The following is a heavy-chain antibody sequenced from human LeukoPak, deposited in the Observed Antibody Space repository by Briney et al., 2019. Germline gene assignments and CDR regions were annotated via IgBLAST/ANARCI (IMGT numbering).Heavy chain of an antibody. J-gene: IGHJ3*02. CDR3: ARVNCSSTSCYWVDAFDI. Sequence: GESPKISCKGSGYSFTSYWIGWVRQMPGKGLEWMGIIYPGDSDTRYSPSFQGQVTISADKSISTAYLQWSSLKASDTAMYYCARVNCSSTSCYWVDAFDIWGQGTMVTVSS. CDR2: IYPGDSDT. CDR1: GYSFTSYW. D-gene: IGHD2-2*01. V-gene: IGHV5-51*01.